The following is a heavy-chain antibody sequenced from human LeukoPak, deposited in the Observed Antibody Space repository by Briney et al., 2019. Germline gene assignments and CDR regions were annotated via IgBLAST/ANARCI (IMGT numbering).Heavy chain of an antibody. CDR3: AREVGAAGRVYFDY. CDR2: ISSSSSYI. Sequence: GGSLRLSCAASGFTFSTYSMNWVRQAPGKGLEWVSSISSSSSYIYYADSVKGRFTISRDNAKNSLYLQMNSLRAEDTAVYYCAREVGAAGRVYFDYWGQGTLVTVSS. CDR1: GFTFSTYS. D-gene: IGHD6-13*01. J-gene: IGHJ4*02. V-gene: IGHV3-21*01.